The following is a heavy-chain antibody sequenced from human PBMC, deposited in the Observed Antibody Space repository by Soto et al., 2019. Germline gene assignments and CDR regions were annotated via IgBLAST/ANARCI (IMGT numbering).Heavy chain of an antibody. D-gene: IGHD4-4*01. CDR2: IYYSGST. V-gene: IGHV4-61*01. J-gene: IGHJ5*01. CDR1: GGSVSSVNYY. Sequence: PSETLSLTCTVSGGSVSSVNYYWSWIRKPPGKGLEWIGYIYYSGSTNYNPSLKSRVTISVQTSKNQFSLKLSSVTAADTTVHYCARAGTMPTVTTDSWGPGTLVPVPS. CDR3: ARAGTMPTVTTDS.